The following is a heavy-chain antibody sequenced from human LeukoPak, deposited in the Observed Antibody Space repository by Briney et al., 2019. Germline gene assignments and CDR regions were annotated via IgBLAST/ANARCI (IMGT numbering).Heavy chain of an antibody. CDR1: GFTLRSYW. CDR2: IKHDETVN. CDR3: ARDDNYYSNTIYYDVFSI. Sequence: PGGSLRLSCAASGFTLRSYWMTWVRQAPGKGLEWVANIKHDETVNNYVDSVKGRFTISRDNAKNSLYLQMNSLRAEDTAVYYCARDDNYYSNTIYYDVFSIWGRGTMVTVSS. J-gene: IGHJ3*02. V-gene: IGHV3-7*01. D-gene: IGHD2-2*01.